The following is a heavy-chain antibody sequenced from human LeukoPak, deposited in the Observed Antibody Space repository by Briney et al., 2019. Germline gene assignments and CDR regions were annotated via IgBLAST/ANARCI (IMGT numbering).Heavy chain of an antibody. D-gene: IGHD1-14*01. Sequence: SQTLSLTCAISGDSVSSNSAAWNWIRQSPSRGLEWLGRTYYRSKWYDDYAMSVKGRITIKPDTSKNQFSLQLNSVTPEDTAVYYCVRDDGIGLDAFDIWGQGTMVTVSS. V-gene: IGHV6-1*01. CDR2: TYYRSKWYD. CDR1: GDSVSSNSAA. J-gene: IGHJ3*02. CDR3: VRDDGIGLDAFDI.